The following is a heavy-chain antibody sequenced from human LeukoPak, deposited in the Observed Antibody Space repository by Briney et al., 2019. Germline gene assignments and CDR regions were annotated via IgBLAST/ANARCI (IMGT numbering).Heavy chain of an antibody. Sequence: ASVKVSCKASGYTFTSYGISWVRQAPGQGLEWMGWISAYNGNTNYAQKLQGRVTMTTDTSTSTAYMELRSLRSDDTAVYYCARSGPSPKYDFWSGYQPRYFDLWGRGTLVTVSS. CDR1: GYTFTSYG. J-gene: IGHJ2*01. D-gene: IGHD3-3*01. V-gene: IGHV1-18*01. CDR2: ISAYNGNT. CDR3: ARSGPSPKYDFWSGYQPRYFDL.